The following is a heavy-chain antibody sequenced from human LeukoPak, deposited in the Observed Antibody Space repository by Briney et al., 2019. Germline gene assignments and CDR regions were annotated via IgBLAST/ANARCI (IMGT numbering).Heavy chain of an antibody. J-gene: IGHJ4*02. CDR1: GFTFSSYW. CDR3: AKEWVCDY. CDR2: INIDGSST. V-gene: IGHV3-74*01. D-gene: IGHD2-8*01. Sequence: GGSLRLSCAASGFTFSSYWMHWVRQAPGKGLVWVSRINIDGSSTDYAHPVKSRFTISRCNAKNSLYLKMNSLRAGDTVVYCCAKEWVCDYWGQGTLVTVSS.